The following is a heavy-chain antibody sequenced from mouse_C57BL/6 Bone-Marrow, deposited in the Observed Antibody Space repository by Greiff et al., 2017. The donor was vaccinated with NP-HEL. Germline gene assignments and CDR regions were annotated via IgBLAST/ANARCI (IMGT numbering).Heavy chain of an antibody. CDR1: GFTFSSYG. Sequence: EVKVVESGGDLVKPGGSLKLSCAASGFTFSSYGMSWVRQTPDKRLEWVATISSGGSYTYYPDSVKGRFTISRDNAKNTLYLQLSSVKTEDTAMYYCARQTGDWGKGTTLTV. CDR3: ARQTGD. CDR2: ISSGGSYT. V-gene: IGHV5-6*01. J-gene: IGHJ2*01. D-gene: IGHD3-1*01.